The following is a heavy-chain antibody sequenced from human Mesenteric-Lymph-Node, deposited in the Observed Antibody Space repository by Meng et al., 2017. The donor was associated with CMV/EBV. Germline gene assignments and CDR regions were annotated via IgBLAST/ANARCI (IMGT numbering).Heavy chain of an antibody. J-gene: IGHJ6*02. CDR2: ISSSSYI. D-gene: IGHD2-2*01. Sequence: GGSLRLSCAASGFTFSSYSMNWVRQAPGKGLEWVSSISSSSYIYYADSVKGRFTISRDNAKNSLYLQMNSLRAEDTAVYYCARDKWDIVVVPAATSPQRYYYYYGMDVWGQGTTVTVSS. V-gene: IGHV3-21*01. CDR1: GFTFSSYS. CDR3: ARDKWDIVVVPAATSPQRYYYYYGMDV.